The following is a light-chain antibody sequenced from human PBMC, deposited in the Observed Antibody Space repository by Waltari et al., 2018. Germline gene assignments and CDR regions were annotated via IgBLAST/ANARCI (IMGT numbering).Light chain of an antibody. V-gene: IGKV3-15*01. Sequence: CRASQSVSSNLAWYQQKPGQAPRLLIYGASTRATGIPARFSGSGSGTEFTLTISSLQSEDFAVYYCQQYNNWPPITFGQGTRLEIK. CDR3: QQYNNWPPIT. CDR1: QSVSSN. CDR2: GAS. J-gene: IGKJ5*01.